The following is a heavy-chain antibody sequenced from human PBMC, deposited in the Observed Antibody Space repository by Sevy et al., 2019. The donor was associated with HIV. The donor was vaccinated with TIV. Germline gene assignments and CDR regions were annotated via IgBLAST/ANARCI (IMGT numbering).Heavy chain of an antibody. J-gene: IGHJ4*02. CDR1: GFTFSSYA. CDR3: AKDVSYGYVTNPLDY. V-gene: IGHV3-23*01. CDR2: ISGSGGST. D-gene: IGHD2-2*03. Sequence: GGSLRLSCAASGFTFSSYAMSWVRQAPGKGLEWVSAISGSGGSTYYAHSVKGRFTISRDNSKNTLYLQMNSLRAEDTAVYYCAKDVSYGYVTNPLDYWGQGTLVTVSS.